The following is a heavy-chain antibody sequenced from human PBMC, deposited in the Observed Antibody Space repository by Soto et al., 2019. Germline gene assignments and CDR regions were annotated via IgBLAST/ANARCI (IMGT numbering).Heavy chain of an antibody. Sequence: GGSLRLSCAASGFTFSDYYMSWIRQAPGKGLEWVSYISSSGSTIYYADSVKGRFTISRDNAKNSLYLQMNSLRAEDTAVYYCARDGGDYSNPEAYFDYWGQGTLVTVSS. CDR1: GFTFSDYY. CDR2: ISSSGSTI. CDR3: ARDGGDYSNPEAYFDY. D-gene: IGHD4-4*01. J-gene: IGHJ4*02. V-gene: IGHV3-11*01.